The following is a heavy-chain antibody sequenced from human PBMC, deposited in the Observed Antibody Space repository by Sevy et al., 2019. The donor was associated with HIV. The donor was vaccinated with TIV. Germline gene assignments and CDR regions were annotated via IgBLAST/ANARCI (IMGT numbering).Heavy chain of an antibody. CDR2: IRSETGGGTT. CDR3: AIDHRRDGMIVVPFEK. J-gene: IGHJ4*02. CDR1: GLSFSNAW. D-gene: IGHD3-22*01. V-gene: IGHV3-15*01. Sequence: GGSLRLSCAVSGLSFSNAWMAWVRQAPGKGLEWVGRIRSETGGGTTDFAAFAKGKFTISRDDPKNTLYLQMNSLKTEDTAVYYCAIDHRRDGMIVVPFEKWGLGTLVTVSS.